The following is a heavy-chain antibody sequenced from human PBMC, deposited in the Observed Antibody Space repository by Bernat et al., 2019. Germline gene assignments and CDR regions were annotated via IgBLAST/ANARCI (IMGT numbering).Heavy chain of an antibody. J-gene: IGHJ4*02. Sequence: EVQLLESGGGLVQPGGSLRLSCAASGFTFNSYAMSWVRQAPGKGLEWVSAISGSGGSTYYADSVKGRFTISRDNSKNTLYLQMNSLRAEDTAVYYCAKGDSSGYYYIIFDYWGQGTLVAVSS. CDR2: ISGSGGST. CDR3: AKGDSSGYYYIIFDY. V-gene: IGHV3-23*01. CDR1: GFTFNSYA. D-gene: IGHD3-22*01.